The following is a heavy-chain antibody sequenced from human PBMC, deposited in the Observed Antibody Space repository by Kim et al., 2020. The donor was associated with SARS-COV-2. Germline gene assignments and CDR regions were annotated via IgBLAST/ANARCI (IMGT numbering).Heavy chain of an antibody. CDR1: GFTFSNAW. J-gene: IGHJ6*02. V-gene: IGHV3-15*01. D-gene: IGHD3-22*01. CDR2: IKSKTDGGTT. Sequence: GGSLRLSCAASGFTFSNAWMSWVRQAPGKGLEWVGRIKSKTDGGTTDYAAPVKGRFTISRDDSKNTLYLQMNSLKTEDTAVYYCTTVMIVVVIRYFGGMDVWGQGTTVTVSS. CDR3: TTVMIVVVIRYFGGMDV.